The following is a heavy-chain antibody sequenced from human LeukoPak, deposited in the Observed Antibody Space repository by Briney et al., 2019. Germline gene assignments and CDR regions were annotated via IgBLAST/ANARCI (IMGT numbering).Heavy chain of an antibody. J-gene: IGHJ4*02. Sequence: GASVKVSCTASGYTFTSYYMHWVRQAPGQGLEWMGIINPSGGSTSYAQKFQGRVTMTRDTSTSTVYMELSSLRSEDTAVYYCARDTYPTDDSSGYLDYWGQGTLVTVSS. CDR2: INPSGGST. CDR3: ARDTYPTDDSSGYLDY. CDR1: GYTFTSYY. V-gene: IGHV1-46*01. D-gene: IGHD3-22*01.